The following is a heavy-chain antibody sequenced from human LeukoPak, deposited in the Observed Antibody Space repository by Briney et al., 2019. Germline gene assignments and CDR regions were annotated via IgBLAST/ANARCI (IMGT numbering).Heavy chain of an antibody. CDR1: GFTLSDYS. CDR2: ISGSGGYT. J-gene: IGHJ4*02. D-gene: IGHD5-18*01. CDR3: AKTIVDSSMAPFDY. Sequence: PGGSLRLSCAASGFTLSDYSMSWIRQAPGEGLEWVSGISGSGGYTYYTDSVKGRFTISRDNSKNTLYLQMNSLRAEDTAIYYCAKTIVDSSMAPFDYWGQGTLVTVSS. V-gene: IGHV3-23*01.